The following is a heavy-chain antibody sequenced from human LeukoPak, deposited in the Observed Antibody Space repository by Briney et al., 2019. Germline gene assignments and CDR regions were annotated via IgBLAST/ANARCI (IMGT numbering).Heavy chain of an antibody. J-gene: IGHJ5*02. Sequence: PSQTLSLTCALYGWSFNDYYWNWIRQPPEKGLEWIWEINARGDTNYNPSLKSRVTISVDTSKKQFSLRLTSMIAADTALYYCARGQVPAARGYNWFDPWGQGTLVTVSS. V-gene: IGHV4-34*01. D-gene: IGHD2-2*01. CDR3: ARGQVPAARGYNWFDP. CDR2: INARGDT. CDR1: GWSFNDYY.